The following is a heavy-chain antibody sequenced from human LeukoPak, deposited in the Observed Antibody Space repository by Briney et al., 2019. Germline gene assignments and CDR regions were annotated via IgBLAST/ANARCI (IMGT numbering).Heavy chain of an antibody. J-gene: IGHJ5*02. D-gene: IGHD5-12*01. CDR3: ARDNSVGDSAWWFDP. Sequence: SETLSLTCTVSGGSISSSTYFWGWIRQPPGKGLEWIGSIYYYSGSTYYNPSLKSRVTISVDTSKNQFSLRLSSVTAADTAVYYCARDNSVGDSAWWFDPWGQGTLVTVSS. V-gene: IGHV4-39*07. CDR1: GGSISSSTYF. CDR2: IYYYSGST.